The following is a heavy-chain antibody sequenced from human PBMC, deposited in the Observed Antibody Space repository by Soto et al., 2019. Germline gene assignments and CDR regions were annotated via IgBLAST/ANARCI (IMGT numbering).Heavy chain of an antibody. CDR2: ISAYNGNT. J-gene: IGHJ4*02. CDR1: GYTFTSDG. Sequence: ASVKVSCKASGYTFTSDGISWVRQAPGQGLEWMGWISAYNGNTNYAQKLQGRVTMTTDTSTSTAYMELRSLRSDDTAVYYCARAPSYCSSTSCYADLSAGVIDYWGQGTLVTVSS. CDR3: ARAPSYCSSTSCYADLSAGVIDY. V-gene: IGHV1-18*04. D-gene: IGHD2-2*01.